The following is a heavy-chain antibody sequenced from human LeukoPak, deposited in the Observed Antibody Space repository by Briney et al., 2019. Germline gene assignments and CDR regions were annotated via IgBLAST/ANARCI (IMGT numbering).Heavy chain of an antibody. Sequence: GGSLRLSCAASGFTFSSYWMSWVRQAPGKGLEWVANIKQDGSEKYYVDSVKGRFTISRDNAKNSLYLQMNSLRAEDTAVYYCARDHRGSGSRYYYYYMDVWGKGTTVTISS. V-gene: IGHV3-7*01. D-gene: IGHD3-10*01. CDR3: ARDHRGSGSRYYYYYMDV. CDR1: GFTFSSYW. CDR2: IKQDGSEK. J-gene: IGHJ6*03.